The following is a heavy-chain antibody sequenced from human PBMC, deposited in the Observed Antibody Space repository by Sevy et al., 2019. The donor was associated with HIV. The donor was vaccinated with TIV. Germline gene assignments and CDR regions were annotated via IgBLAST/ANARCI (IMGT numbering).Heavy chain of an antibody. J-gene: IGHJ4*02. CDR3: TKDLLIGYCSGGSGYLVDY. V-gene: IGHV3-49*03. CDR2: IRSKAYGGTT. Sequence: GGSLRLSCTASGFTFGDYAMSWFRQAPGKGLEWVGFIRSKAYGGTTEYAASVKGRFTISRENSKSISYLQMNSLKTEDTAVYYCTKDLLIGYCSGGSGYLVDYWGQGTLVTVSS. D-gene: IGHD2-15*01. CDR1: GFTFGDYA.